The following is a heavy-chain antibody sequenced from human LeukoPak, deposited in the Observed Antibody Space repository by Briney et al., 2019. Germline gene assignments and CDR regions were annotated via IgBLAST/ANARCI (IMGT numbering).Heavy chain of an antibody. D-gene: IGHD3-10*01. CDR2: GST. CDR1: GGSISSTSYY. J-gene: IGHJ2*01. Sequence: SETLSLTCTVSGGSISSTSYYWGWIRQPPGKGLEWIGSGSTYYNPSLKSQVTISVDTSKNQFSLNLSSVTAADTAVYYCARHLYYSASAFWYIDLWGRGTLVIVSP. V-gene: IGHV4-39*01. CDR3: ARHLYYSASAFWYIDL.